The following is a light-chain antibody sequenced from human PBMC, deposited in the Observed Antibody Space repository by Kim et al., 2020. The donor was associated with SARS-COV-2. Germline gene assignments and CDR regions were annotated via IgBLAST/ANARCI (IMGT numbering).Light chain of an antibody. J-gene: IGLJ3*02. V-gene: IGLV4-60*03. CDR2: VESSGNY. Sequence: VKITCTLSGGNTNYINAWHQQQPGKAPRYLMDVESSGNYKTGSGGPDRFSGATSGADHYRTISNLQAEDEADYYWVTWGTDIWVFGGGTQLTVL. CDR3: VTWGTDIWV. CDR1: GGNTNYI.